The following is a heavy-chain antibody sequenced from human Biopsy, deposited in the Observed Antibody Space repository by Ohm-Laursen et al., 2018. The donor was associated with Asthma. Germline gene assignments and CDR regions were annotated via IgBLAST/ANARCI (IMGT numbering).Heavy chain of an antibody. D-gene: IGHD2-15*01. J-gene: IGHJ6*02. Sequence: ASVKVSCKPSGYIFTSHAMNWVRQAPGQGLEWMGRINTNTGNPTYAQGFTGRFVFSLDTSASTAYLQISSLKADDTAVYYCARGLLGMDVWGQGTTVTVSS. CDR2: INTNTGNP. CDR1: GYIFTSHA. CDR3: ARGLLGMDV. V-gene: IGHV7-4-1*02.